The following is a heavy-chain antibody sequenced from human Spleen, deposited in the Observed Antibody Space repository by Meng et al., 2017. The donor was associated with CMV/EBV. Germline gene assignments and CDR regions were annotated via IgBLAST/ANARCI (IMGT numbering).Heavy chain of an antibody. CDR3: ARDVGGGYYYGSGSYYKEFDY. D-gene: IGHD3-10*01. Sequence: GESLKISCAASGFTFSSYWMSWVRQAPGKGLEWVANIKQDGSEKYYVDSVKGRFTISRDNAKNSLYLQMNSLRAEDTAVYYCARDVGGGYYYGSGSYYKEFDYWGQGTLVTVSS. CDR2: IKQDGSEK. CDR1: GFTFSSYW. V-gene: IGHV3-7*01. J-gene: IGHJ4*02.